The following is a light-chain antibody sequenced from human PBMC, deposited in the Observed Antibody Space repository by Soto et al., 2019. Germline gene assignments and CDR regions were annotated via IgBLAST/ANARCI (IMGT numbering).Light chain of an antibody. CDR1: QGINSY. V-gene: IGKV1-9*01. CDR2: AAS. J-gene: IGKJ4*01. Sequence: DIQLTQSPSFLSASVGDRVTITCRASQGINSYLAWYQQKPGKAPKLLIYAASTLQAGVTSRFSGDGSGTEFTLTIRGLQPEDFATYFCQQLHTYPLTFGGGTKVETK. CDR3: QQLHTYPLT.